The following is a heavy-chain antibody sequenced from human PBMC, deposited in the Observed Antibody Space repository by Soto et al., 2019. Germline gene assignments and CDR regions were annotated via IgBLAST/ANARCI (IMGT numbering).Heavy chain of an antibody. J-gene: IGHJ3*01. CDR3: ATWHEREHAYDV. V-gene: IGHV3-53*01. CDR1: GFTISGKKY. Sequence: DVQLVESGGGLIQPGESLRLSCVAFGFTISGKKYVAWFRQPPGKGLEWVSALYDVDGSFYADSVKGRFTTSSDSSKTTVYLQMNDLRPDDTAVYYCATWHEREHAYDVWGQGTTVTVSS. CDR2: LYDVDGS. D-gene: IGHD1-1*01.